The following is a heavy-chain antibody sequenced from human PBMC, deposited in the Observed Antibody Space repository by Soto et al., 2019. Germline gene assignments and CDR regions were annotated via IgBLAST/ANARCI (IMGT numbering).Heavy chain of an antibody. J-gene: IGHJ3*02. V-gene: IGHV2-70*01. CDR2: IDWDDDK. D-gene: IGHD3-22*01. CDR1: GFSLSTSGMC. CDR3: ARHDYYDSSGYEAFDI. Sequence: SGPTLVNPTQTLTLTCTFSGFSLSTSGMCVSWIRQPPGKALEWLALIDWDDDKYYSTSLKTRLTISKDTSKNQVVLTMTNMDPVDTATYYCARHDYYDSSGYEAFDIWGQGTMVTVSS.